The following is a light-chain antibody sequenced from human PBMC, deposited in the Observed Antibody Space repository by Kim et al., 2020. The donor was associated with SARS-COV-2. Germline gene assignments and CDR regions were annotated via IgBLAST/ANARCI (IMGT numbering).Light chain of an antibody. J-gene: IGKJ4*01. Sequence: ASVGDRVTITCQASQDIRSHLNWYQQKSGKAPKLLIFDASNLETGVPSRFTGRGSGTDFSFTITSLQHEDFATYYCQQYEDLPLTFGGGTKVDIK. CDR2: DAS. CDR1: QDIRSH. CDR3: QQYEDLPLT. V-gene: IGKV1-33*01.